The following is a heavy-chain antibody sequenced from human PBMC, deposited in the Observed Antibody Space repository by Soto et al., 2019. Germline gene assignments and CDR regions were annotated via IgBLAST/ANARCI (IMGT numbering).Heavy chain of an antibody. D-gene: IGHD6-19*01. Sequence: SQTLSLTCDISGDSVSSNSAAWNWIRQSPSRGLEWLGRTYYRSKWYNDYAVSVKSRITINPDTSKNQFSLQLNSVTPEDTAVYYCAREKLQYSSGWAHFDYWGQGTLVTVSS. CDR2: TYYRSKWYN. V-gene: IGHV6-1*01. CDR3: AREKLQYSSGWAHFDY. J-gene: IGHJ4*02. CDR1: GDSVSSNSAA.